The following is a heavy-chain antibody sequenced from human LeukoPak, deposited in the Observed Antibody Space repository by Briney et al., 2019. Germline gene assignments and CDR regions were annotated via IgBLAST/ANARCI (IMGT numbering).Heavy chain of an antibody. CDR3: AKDSAVGRLLDSPYYFDY. D-gene: IGHD6-19*01. Sequence: GGSLRLSCAASGFTFNNYAMSWVRQAPGKGLEWVSAISGSDAGTYYADSVKGRFTISRDNSKNTLYLQMNSLRAEDTAVYYCAKDSAVGRLLDSPYYFDYWGQGTLVTVSS. CDR2: ISGSDAGT. J-gene: IGHJ4*02. V-gene: IGHV3-23*01. CDR1: GFTFNNYA.